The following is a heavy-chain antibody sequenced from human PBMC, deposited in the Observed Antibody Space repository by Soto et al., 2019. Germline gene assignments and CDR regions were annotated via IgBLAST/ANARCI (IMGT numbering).Heavy chain of an antibody. CDR3: ARDWVAAAGYGMDV. CDR1: GGSVSSGSYY. D-gene: IGHD6-13*01. Sequence: SETLSLTCTVSGGSVSSGSYYWSWIRQPPGKGLEWIGYIYYSGSTNYNPPLKSRVTISVDTSKNQFSLKLSSVTAADTAVYYCARDWVAAAGYGMDVWGQGTTVTVSS. V-gene: IGHV4-61*01. J-gene: IGHJ6*02. CDR2: IYYSGST.